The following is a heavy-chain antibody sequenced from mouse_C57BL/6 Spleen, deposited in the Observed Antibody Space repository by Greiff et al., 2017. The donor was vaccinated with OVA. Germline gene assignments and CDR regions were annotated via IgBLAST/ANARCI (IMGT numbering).Heavy chain of an antibody. V-gene: IGHV10-3*01. J-gene: IGHJ3*01. CDR2: IRSHSSNYAT. Sequence: EVMLVESGGGLVQPKGSLKLSCAASGFTFNTYAMPWVRPAPGTGLEWVARIRSHSSNYATYYADSVKDRFTISRDNSQSKLYLQMNNLKTEDTAMYYCVRDGDGYCVSWFAYWGQGTLVTVSA. D-gene: IGHD2-3*01. CDR3: VRDGDGYCVSWFAY. CDR1: GFTFNTYA.